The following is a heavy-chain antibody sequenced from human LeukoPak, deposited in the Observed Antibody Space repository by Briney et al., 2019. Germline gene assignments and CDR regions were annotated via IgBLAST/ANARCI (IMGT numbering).Heavy chain of an antibody. Sequence: GGSLRLSCSASGFTFSGHAIHWVRQAPGKGLDYVSAISGDGGSTFYAASVKGRFTISRDNSKNTLYLQMNSLRAEDTAVYYCAKFGRITMIAVIIDAFDIWGQGTMVTVSS. D-gene: IGHD3-22*01. V-gene: IGHV3-64*04. CDR1: GFTFSGHA. J-gene: IGHJ3*02. CDR2: ISGDGGST. CDR3: AKFGRITMIAVIIDAFDI.